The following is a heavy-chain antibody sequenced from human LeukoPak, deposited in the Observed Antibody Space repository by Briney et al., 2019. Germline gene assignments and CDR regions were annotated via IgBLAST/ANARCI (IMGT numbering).Heavy chain of an antibody. CDR1: GGTFSSYA. V-gene: IGHV1-69*05. Sequence: ASVKVSCMASGGTFSSYAISWVRQAPGQGLEWMGRIIPIFGTANYAQKFQGRVTITTDESTSTAYMELSSLRSEDTAVYYCARDRGWPTSYYFDYWGQGTLVTVSS. CDR3: ARDRGWPTSYYFDY. CDR2: IIPIFGTA. J-gene: IGHJ4*02. D-gene: IGHD6-19*01.